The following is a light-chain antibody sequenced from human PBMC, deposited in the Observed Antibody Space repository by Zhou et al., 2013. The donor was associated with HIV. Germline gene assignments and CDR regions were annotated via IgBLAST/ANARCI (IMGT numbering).Light chain of an antibody. CDR2: GAS. CDR3: QQYNNWPLS. V-gene: IGKV3D-15*01. Sequence: EIVMTQSPGTLSMSPGERVTLACRASQNISNTYLAWYQQKPGQPPRLLIYGASNRATGTPDRFSGSGSGTDLTLTISSLQSEDFAVYYCQQYNNWPLSFGQGTRLEIK. CDR1: QNISNTY. J-gene: IGKJ5*01.